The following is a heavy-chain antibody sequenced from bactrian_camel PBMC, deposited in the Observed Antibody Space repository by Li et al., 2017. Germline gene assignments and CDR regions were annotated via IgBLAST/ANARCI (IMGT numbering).Heavy chain of an antibody. Sequence: HVQLVESGGGSVQVGESLRLSCTASGYSESKTCMAWFRQSPGKEREGVAAIVTSGGYTFYGDSVKDRFIISQGSAKNTVYLQMNNLKPEDTAVYYCAAGGYGGSWEASLESGVSGQGTQVTVS. V-gene: IGHV3S1*01. D-gene: IGHD6*01. J-gene: IGHJ4*01. CDR1: GYSESKTC. CDR2: IVTSGGYT.